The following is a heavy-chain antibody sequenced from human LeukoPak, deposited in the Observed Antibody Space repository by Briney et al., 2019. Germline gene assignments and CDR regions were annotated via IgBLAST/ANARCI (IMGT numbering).Heavy chain of an antibody. CDR3: ARAEKAVTGTLDS. J-gene: IGHJ4*02. V-gene: IGHV4-59*01. CDR2: MYNRGST. CDR1: GDSISNYY. Sequence: PSETLSLTCTVSGDSISNYYWSWIRQSPGKELERIGYMYNRGSTIYNPSLKSRVTISTDTSKNQFSLRLTSVTAADTAVYYCARAEKAVTGTLDSWGQETLITVSS. D-gene: IGHD6-19*01.